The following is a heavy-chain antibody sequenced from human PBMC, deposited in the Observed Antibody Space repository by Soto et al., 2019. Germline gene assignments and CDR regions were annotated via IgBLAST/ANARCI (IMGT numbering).Heavy chain of an antibody. CDR1: GGSISSGDYY. D-gene: IGHD4-17*01. V-gene: IGHV4-30-4*01. CDR3: ASATVTTYNWFDP. J-gene: IGHJ5*02. CDR2: IYYSGST. Sequence: PSETLSLTCTVSGGSISSGDYYWSWIRQPPGKGLEWIGYIYYSGSTYYNPSLKSRVTISVDTSKNQFSLKLSSVTAADTAVYYWASATVTTYNWFDPWGQGTLVHVSS.